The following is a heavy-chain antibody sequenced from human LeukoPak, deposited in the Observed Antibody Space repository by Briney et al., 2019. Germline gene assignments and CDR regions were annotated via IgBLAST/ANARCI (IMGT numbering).Heavy chain of an antibody. CDR1: GLTFSDYY. Sequence: PGGTLTLSCAAYGLTFSDYYMSWIRQAPGKGLEWVSYISSSGSTIYYADSVKGRFTISRDNAKNSLYLQMNSLRAEDTAVYYCARIPYSNYVPYYYYYMDVWGKGTTVTVSS. CDR2: ISSSGSTI. J-gene: IGHJ6*03. V-gene: IGHV3-11*01. D-gene: IGHD4-11*01. CDR3: ARIPYSNYVPYYYYYMDV.